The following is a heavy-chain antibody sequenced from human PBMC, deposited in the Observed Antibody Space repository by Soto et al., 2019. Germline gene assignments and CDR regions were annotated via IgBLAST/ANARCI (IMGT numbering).Heavy chain of an antibody. Sequence: PSETLSLTCTVSGGSVSSGSYYWSWIRQPPGKGLEWIGYIYYSGSTNYNPSLKSRVTISVDTSKNQFSLKLSSVTAADTAVYYCAREGDYYDRQVFDYWGQGTLVTVSS. CDR2: IYYSGST. CDR1: GGSVSSGSYY. J-gene: IGHJ4*02. D-gene: IGHD3-22*01. V-gene: IGHV4-61*01. CDR3: AREGDYYDRQVFDY.